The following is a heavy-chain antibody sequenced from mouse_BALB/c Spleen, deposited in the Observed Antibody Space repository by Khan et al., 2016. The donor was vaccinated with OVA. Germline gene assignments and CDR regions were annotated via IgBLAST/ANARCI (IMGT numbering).Heavy chain of an antibody. J-gene: IGHJ2*01. CDR2: ISYSGRT. Sequence: EVQLQESGPGLVKPSQSLSLTCTVSGYSITSDYAWNWIRQFPGNKLEWMGYISYSGRTSYNPSLKSRISITRDTSKNQFFLQLNSVTTEDTATYYVAKSVNFSAVVATDFDYWGQGTTLTVSS. CDR1: GYSITSDYA. CDR3: AKSVNFSAVVATDFDY. V-gene: IGHV3-2*02. D-gene: IGHD1-1*01.